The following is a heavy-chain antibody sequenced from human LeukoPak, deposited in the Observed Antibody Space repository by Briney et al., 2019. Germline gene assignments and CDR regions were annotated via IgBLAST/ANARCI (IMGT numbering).Heavy chain of an antibody. CDR3: TRDRGATFDP. CDR1: GFTFRNYE. CDR2: ISTSSSTT. J-gene: IGHJ5*02. Sequence: GGSLRLSCAASGFTFRNYEMNWVRQAPGKGLEWVSYISTSSSTTYYADSVKGRLTISRDNAKNSLFLQMNSLRAEDTAVYYCTRDRGATFDPWGQGTLVTVSS. D-gene: IGHD1-26*01. V-gene: IGHV3-48*03.